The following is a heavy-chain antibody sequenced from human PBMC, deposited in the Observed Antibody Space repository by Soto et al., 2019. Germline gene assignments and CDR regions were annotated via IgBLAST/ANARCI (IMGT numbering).Heavy chain of an antibody. CDR3: AKFVVGGTGEDDY. D-gene: IGHD1-26*01. J-gene: IGHJ4*02. CDR1: GFTFSSYG. Sequence: QVQLVESGGGVVQPGRSLRLSCAASGFTFSSYGMHWVRQAPGKGLEWVAVISYDGSNKYYADSVKGRFTISRDNSKNPRYLQLNSRRAEDTAVYYCAKFVVGGTGEDDYGGQGTLVTVSS. V-gene: IGHV3-30*18. CDR2: ISYDGSNK.